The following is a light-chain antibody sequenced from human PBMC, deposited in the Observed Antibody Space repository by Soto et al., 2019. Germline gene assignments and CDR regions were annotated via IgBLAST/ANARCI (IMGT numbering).Light chain of an antibody. CDR2: EVR. CDR1: SSDVGSYNY. V-gene: IGLV2-14*01. J-gene: IGLJ1*01. CDR3: ISYTGSDPSYV. Sequence: QSVLTQPASVSGSPGQSITISCTGTSSDVGSYNYVAWYQPFPGKTPKLMIYEVRNRPSGVSSRFSGSKSGNTASLTIAGLKAEDEADYYCISYTGSDPSYVFGTGTKVTVL.